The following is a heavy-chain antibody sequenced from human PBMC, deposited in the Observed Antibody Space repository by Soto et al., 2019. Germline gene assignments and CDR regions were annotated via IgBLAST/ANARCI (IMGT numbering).Heavy chain of an antibody. J-gene: IGHJ4*02. CDR3: AKDHSGY. CDR2: ISYDGSNK. V-gene: IGHV3-30*18. Sequence: QVQLVESGGGVVQPGRSLRLSCAASGFTFSSYGMHWVRQAPGKGLEWVAVISYDGSNKYYADSVKGRFTISRDNSKNTLYLQMNSLRAEDTAVYYCAKDHSGYGGQGTLVTVSS. CDR1: GFTFSSYG.